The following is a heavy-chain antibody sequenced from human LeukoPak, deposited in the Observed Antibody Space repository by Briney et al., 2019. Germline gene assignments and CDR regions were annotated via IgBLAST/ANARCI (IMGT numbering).Heavy chain of an antibody. V-gene: IGHV5-51*01. CDR1: GYRFTSYW. D-gene: IGHD3-3*01. Sequence: GESLKISCKGSGYRFTSYWIGWVRQMPGKGLEWMGIIYPGDSDTRYSPSLQGQVTISADKSISTAYLQWSSLKASDTAMYYCARRNDFWSGYYTHTYYYYMDVWGKGTTVTVSS. J-gene: IGHJ6*03. CDR2: IYPGDSDT. CDR3: ARRNDFWSGYYTHTYYYYMDV.